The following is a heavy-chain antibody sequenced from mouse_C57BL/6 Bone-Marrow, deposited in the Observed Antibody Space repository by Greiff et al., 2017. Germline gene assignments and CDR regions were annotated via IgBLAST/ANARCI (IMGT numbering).Heavy chain of an antibody. J-gene: IGHJ4*01. Sequence: EVQVVESEGGLVQPGSSMKLSCTASGFTFSDYYMAWVRQVPEKGLEWVANINYDGSSTYYLDSLKSRFIISRENAKNILYLQMSSLKSEDTATYYCARDEGYYAMDYWGQGTSVTVSS. CDR1: GFTFSDYY. V-gene: IGHV5-16*01. CDR3: ARDEGYYAMDY. CDR2: INYDGSST.